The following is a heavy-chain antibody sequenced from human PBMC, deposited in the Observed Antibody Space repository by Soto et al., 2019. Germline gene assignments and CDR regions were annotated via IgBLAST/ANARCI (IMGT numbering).Heavy chain of an antibody. D-gene: IGHD2-2*01. Sequence: ASVKVSCKASGYTFTSYGISWVRQAPGQGLEWMGWISAYNGNTNYAQKLQGRVTMTTDTSTSTAYMELRSLRSDDTAVYYCARDRPYCSSTSCKNYFDYWGQGTLVTVSS. CDR2: ISAYNGNT. V-gene: IGHV1-18*01. CDR1: GYTFTSYG. CDR3: ARDRPYCSSTSCKNYFDY. J-gene: IGHJ4*02.